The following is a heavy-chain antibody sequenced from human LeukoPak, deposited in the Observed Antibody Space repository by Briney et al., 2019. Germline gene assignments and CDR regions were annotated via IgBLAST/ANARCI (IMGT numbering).Heavy chain of an antibody. CDR1: GGSFSGYY. Sequence: PSETLSLTCAVYGGSFSGYYWSWIRQPPGKGLEWIGEINHSGSTNYNPSLKSRVTISVDTSKNQFSLKLSSVTAADTAVYYCTRELAYCGGDCYSGAFDIWGQGTMVTVSS. CDR2: INHSGST. CDR3: TRELAYCGGDCYSGAFDI. J-gene: IGHJ3*02. D-gene: IGHD2-21*02. V-gene: IGHV4-34*01.